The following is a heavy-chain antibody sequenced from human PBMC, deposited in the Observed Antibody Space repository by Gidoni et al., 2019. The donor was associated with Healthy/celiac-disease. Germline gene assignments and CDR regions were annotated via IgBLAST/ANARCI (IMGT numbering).Heavy chain of an antibody. V-gene: IGHV4-61*01. Sequence: QVQLQESGPGLVKPSETLSLTCTVSGGSVSSGSYYWSWIRPPPGKGLEWIGYISYIGSTSYNPSLKSRVTMSVDTSKNQFSLKVSSVTAADTAVYYCARDSGYRYGLDYWGQGTLVTVSS. D-gene: IGHD5-18*01. CDR3: ARDSGYRYGLDY. J-gene: IGHJ4*02. CDR1: GGSVSSGSYY. CDR2: ISYIGST.